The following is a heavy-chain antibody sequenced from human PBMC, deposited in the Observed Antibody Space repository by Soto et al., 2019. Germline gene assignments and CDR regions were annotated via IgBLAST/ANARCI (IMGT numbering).Heavy chain of an antibody. D-gene: IGHD6-19*01. CDR3: ARRGRVAVAGTWSYYFDY. CDR1: GGSISSTSYY. CDR2: IHYSGST. V-gene: IGHV4-39*01. Sequence: SETLSLTCTVSGGSISSTSYYWGWIRQPPGKGLEWIGSIHYSGSTYYNPSLKSRVTISVDTSKNQFSLKLSSVTAADTAVYYCARRGRVAVAGTWSYYFDYWGQGSLVTVSS. J-gene: IGHJ4*02.